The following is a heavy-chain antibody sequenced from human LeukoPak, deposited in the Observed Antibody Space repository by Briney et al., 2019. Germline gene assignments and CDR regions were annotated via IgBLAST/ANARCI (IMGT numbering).Heavy chain of an antibody. CDR1: GFTFSSYG. Sequence: PGGSLRLSCAASGFTFSSYGMHWVRQAPGKGLEWVAFIRYDGSNKYYADSVKGRFTISRDNSKNTLYLQMNSLRAEDTAVHYCAKDFTVTPQNNWFDPWGQGTLVTVSS. J-gene: IGHJ5*02. CDR2: IRYDGSNK. D-gene: IGHD4-17*01. V-gene: IGHV3-30*02. CDR3: AKDFTVTPQNNWFDP.